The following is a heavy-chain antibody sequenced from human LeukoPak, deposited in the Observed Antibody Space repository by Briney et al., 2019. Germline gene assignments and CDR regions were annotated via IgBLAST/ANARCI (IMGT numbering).Heavy chain of an antibody. CDR3: ARGAMWYQLLANFDY. Sequence: GASVKASCKASGYTFISYYMHWVRQAPGQGLEWLGIINPSGDNTNYAQKFQGRVTMTRDASTSTVYMELSSLRSEDTAVYYCARGAMWYQLLANFDYWGQGTLVTVSS. V-gene: IGHV1-46*01. CDR2: INPSGDNT. D-gene: IGHD2-2*01. CDR1: GYTFISYY. J-gene: IGHJ4*02.